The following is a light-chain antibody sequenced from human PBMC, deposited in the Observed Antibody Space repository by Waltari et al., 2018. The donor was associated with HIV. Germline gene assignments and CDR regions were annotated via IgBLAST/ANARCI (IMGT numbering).Light chain of an antibody. CDR2: GAS. Sequence: EIVFTQSQGTLSLSPGDRTTISCRSSQSVSSAYLAWYQQKPGQAPRLLIYGASNRATGIPDRFSGSGSGTDFTLTISRLEPEDFAVYYCQQYGSSPFTFGPGTKLDIK. J-gene: IGKJ3*01. V-gene: IGKV3-20*01. CDR1: QSVSSAY. CDR3: QQYGSSPFT.